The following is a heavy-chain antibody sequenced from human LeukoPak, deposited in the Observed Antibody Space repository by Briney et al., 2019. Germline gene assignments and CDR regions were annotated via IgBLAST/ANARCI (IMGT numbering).Heavy chain of an antibody. CDR3: ARASNETPYDSSGVDAFDI. D-gene: IGHD3-22*01. CDR1: GGSISSGGYS. J-gene: IGHJ3*02. Sequence: PSQTLSLTCAVSGGSISSGGYSWSWIRQPPGKGLEWIGYIYHSGSTYYNPSLKSRVTISVDRSKSQFSLKLSSVTAADTAVYYCARASNETPYDSSGVDAFDIWGQGTMVTVSS. CDR2: IYHSGST. V-gene: IGHV4-30-2*01.